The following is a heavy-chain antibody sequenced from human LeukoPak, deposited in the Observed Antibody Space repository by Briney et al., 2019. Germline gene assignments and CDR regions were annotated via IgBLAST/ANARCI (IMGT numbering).Heavy chain of an antibody. Sequence: GGSLRLSCAASGFTFSSYSMNWVRQAPGKGLEWVSSISSSSSSIYYADSVKGRFTVSRDNAKNSLSLQMNSLRVEDTAVYYCARYHYDSSGYFSWGQGTLVSVSS. J-gene: IGHJ5*02. V-gene: IGHV3-21*01. CDR1: GFTFSSYS. D-gene: IGHD3-22*01. CDR3: ARYHYDSSGYFS. CDR2: ISSSSSSI.